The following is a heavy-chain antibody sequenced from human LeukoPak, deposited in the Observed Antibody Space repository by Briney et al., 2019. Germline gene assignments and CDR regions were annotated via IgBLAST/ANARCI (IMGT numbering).Heavy chain of an antibody. J-gene: IGHJ4*02. Sequence: SETLSLTCAVYGGSFSGYYWSWIRQPPGKGLEWIGEINHSGSTNYNPSLKSRVTISVDTSKNQFSLKLSSVTAADTAVYYCARVQSNKIIAAAEFGYWGQGTLVTVSS. CDR2: INHSGST. CDR1: GGSFSGYY. CDR3: ARVQSNKIIAAAEFGY. D-gene: IGHD6-13*01. V-gene: IGHV4-34*01.